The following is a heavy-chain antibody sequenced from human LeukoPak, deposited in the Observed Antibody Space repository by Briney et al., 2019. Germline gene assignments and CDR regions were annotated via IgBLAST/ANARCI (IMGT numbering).Heavy chain of an antibody. J-gene: IGHJ4*02. V-gene: IGHV1-18*04. Sequence: ASVKVSCKASGYTFSDYYIHWVRQAPGQGLEWMGWISGYTANTNYAQKFQGRVTMTTDTSTSTAYMELRSLRSDDTAIYYCARADITIFGVVIPSDYWGQGTLVTVSS. CDR1: GYTFSDYY. CDR2: ISGYTANT. CDR3: ARADITIFGVVIPSDY. D-gene: IGHD3-3*01.